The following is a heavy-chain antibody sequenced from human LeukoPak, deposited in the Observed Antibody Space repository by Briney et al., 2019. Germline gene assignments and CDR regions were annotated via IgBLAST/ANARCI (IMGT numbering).Heavy chain of an antibody. J-gene: IGHJ4*02. CDR2: IRTRAYGATT. CDR1: GFTFGDYA. V-gene: IGHV3-49*04. CDR3: ARHMTPTIFGAYYFDY. D-gene: IGHD3-3*01. Sequence: PGRSLRLSCTTSGFTFGDYAMTWARQAPGKGLEWLGFIRTRAYGATTEYAASVRGRFSISRDDSKNIASLQVNSLNTEDTAVYYCARHMTPTIFGAYYFDYWGQGALVTVSS.